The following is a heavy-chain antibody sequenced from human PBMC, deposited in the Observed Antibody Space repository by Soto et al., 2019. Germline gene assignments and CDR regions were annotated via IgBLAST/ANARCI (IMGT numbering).Heavy chain of an antibody. Sequence: QVQLVQSGAEVKKPGSSVQVSCKASGGTFSSYTISWVRQAPGQGLEWMGRIIPILGIANYAQKFQGRVTITADKSTSTAYRELSSLRSEDTAVYYCAREYCSGGSCYAPHYIDYWGQGTLVTVSS. CDR1: GGTFSSYT. V-gene: IGHV1-69*08. CDR3: AREYCSGGSCYAPHYIDY. J-gene: IGHJ4*02. CDR2: IIPILGIA. D-gene: IGHD2-15*01.